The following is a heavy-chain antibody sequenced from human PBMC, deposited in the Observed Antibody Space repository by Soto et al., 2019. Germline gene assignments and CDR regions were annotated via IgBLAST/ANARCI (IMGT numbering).Heavy chain of an antibody. CDR1: GGSFSGYY. CDR3: ARGVVDSYYYDSSGYYHFDY. J-gene: IGHJ4*02. D-gene: IGHD3-22*01. CDR2: INHSGST. Sequence: PSETLSLTCAVYGGSFSGYYWSWIRQPPGKGLEWIGEINHSGSTNYNPSLKSRVTISVDTSKNQFSLKLSSVSAADTAAYYCARGVVDSYYYDSSGYYHFDYWGQGTLVTVSS. V-gene: IGHV4-34*01.